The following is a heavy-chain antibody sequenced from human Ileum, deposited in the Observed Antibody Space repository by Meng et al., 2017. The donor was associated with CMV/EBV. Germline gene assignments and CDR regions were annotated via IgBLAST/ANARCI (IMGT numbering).Heavy chain of an antibody. CDR2: IYTGGPT. CDR3: ARGQTVRGFEY. D-gene: IGHD3-10*01. V-gene: IGHV4-4*07. J-gene: IGHJ4*02. CDR1: SASITPYY. Sequence: HLRESGPGLVQPSETLSLTCTISSASITPYYWNWIRQPAGKGLEWIGRIYTGGPTDYNPSLKSRVTMSVDMSKNQFFLNLSSVTAADTAVYYCARGQTVRGFEYWGLGILVTVSS.